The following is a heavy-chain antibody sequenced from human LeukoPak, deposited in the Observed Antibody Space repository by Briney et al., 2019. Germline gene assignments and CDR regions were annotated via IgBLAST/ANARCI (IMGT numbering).Heavy chain of an antibody. CDR2: ISAYNGNT. J-gene: IGHJ4*02. D-gene: IGHD6-19*01. Sequence: ASVKVSCKASGYTFTSYGISWVRQAPGQGLEWMGWISAYNGNTNYAQKLQGRVTMTTDTSTSTAHMELRSLRSDDTAVYYWARDGRGEQWLPHFDYWGQGTLVTDSS. CDR1: GYTFTSYG. V-gene: IGHV1-18*04. CDR3: ARDGRGEQWLPHFDY.